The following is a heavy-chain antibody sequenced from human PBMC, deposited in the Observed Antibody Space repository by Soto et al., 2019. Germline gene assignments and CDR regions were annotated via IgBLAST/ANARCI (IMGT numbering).Heavy chain of an antibody. J-gene: IGHJ4*02. CDR3: AAGAEWEQGY. V-gene: IGHV3-7*05. CDR1: GFTLSNYF. D-gene: IGHD1-26*01. Sequence: EVQLVESGGGLVQPGGSLRLSCSASGFTLSNYFMAWVRQAPGKGLEWVANINQDGGVKHYVDSVRGRFTTSRDNAKNSLHLEMNSLRVEDTAVYFCAAGAEWEQGYWGQGTLVTVSS. CDR2: INQDGGVK.